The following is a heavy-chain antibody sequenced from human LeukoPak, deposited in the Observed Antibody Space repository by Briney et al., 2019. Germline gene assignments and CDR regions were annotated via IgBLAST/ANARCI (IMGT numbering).Heavy chain of an antibody. J-gene: IGHJ5*02. CDR2: TCLSSSYI. CDR1: GFSLSIYD. CDR3: ARERSYCSGATCSLDL. V-gene: IGHV3-21*01. D-gene: IGHD2-15*01. Sequence: GGSLRLSCAASGFSLSIYDMVCVRQAPGKGLEWIASTCLSSSYIDYTDSVTGRFTISRDKGENSVYLQMKSLRAEDTAVYFCARERSYCSGATCSLDLWGQGTLVTVSS.